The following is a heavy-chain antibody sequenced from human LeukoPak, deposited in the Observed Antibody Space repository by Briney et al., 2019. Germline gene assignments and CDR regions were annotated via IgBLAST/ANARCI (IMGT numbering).Heavy chain of an antibody. CDR3: ARVKNYCSGGSCYFDY. D-gene: IGHD2-15*01. CDR2: IIPIFGTA. V-gene: IGHV1-69*06. CDR1: GGTFSSYA. Sequence: GASVKVSCKASGGTFSSYAISWVRQGPGQGLEWMGGIIPIFGTANYAQKFQGRVTITADKSTSTAYMELSSLRSEDTAVYYCARVKNYCSGGSCYFDYWGQGTLVTVSS. J-gene: IGHJ4*02.